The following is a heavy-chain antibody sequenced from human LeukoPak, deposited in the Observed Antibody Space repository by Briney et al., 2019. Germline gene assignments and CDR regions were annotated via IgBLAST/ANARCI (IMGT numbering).Heavy chain of an antibody. D-gene: IGHD2-15*01. CDR1: GFAFSSYA. CDR3: AKDRRGYCSDGTCLGSFDF. Sequence: GGSLRLSCAASGFAFSSYAMTWVRQAPGRGLEWVSLIRGSGAGTYYAESVKGRFTVSRDQSKKTLNLQMNSLRVEDAAVYYCAKDRRGYCSDGTCLGSFDFWGQGTLVTVSS. J-gene: IGHJ4*02. CDR2: IRGSGAGT. V-gene: IGHV3-23*01.